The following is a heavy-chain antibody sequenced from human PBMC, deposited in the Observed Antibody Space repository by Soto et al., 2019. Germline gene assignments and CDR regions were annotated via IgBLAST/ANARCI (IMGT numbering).Heavy chain of an antibody. V-gene: IGHV1-2*02. CDR3: SKGRWTVGHCSGGSCYDGMDV. CDR1: GYTFIGFS. CDR2: INPKNGDT. Sequence: RASVKVSCKSSGYTFIGFSLHWVRQAPGQGLEWMGWINPKNGDTYYAQKFQGRVTVTRDTSINTVYMELNSLKSDDTAVYYCSKGRWTVGHCSGGSCYDGMDVWGQGTTVTVSS. D-gene: IGHD2-15*01. J-gene: IGHJ6*02.